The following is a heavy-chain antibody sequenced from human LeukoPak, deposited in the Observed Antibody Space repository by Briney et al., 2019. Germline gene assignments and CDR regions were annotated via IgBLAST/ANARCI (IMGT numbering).Heavy chain of an antibody. CDR1: GFPVSNDS. CDR3: ARAPSSAWNPLPH. Sequence: GGSLRLSCAASGFPVSNDSMTWVRQAPGKGLEWVSVIYSAGTTYYADSVKGRFTISRDDSKNTVFLQMNILTGEDTALDYCARAPSSAWNPLPHWGQGTLVTVSS. V-gene: IGHV3-53*01. J-gene: IGHJ4*02. D-gene: IGHD6-25*01. CDR2: IYSAGTT.